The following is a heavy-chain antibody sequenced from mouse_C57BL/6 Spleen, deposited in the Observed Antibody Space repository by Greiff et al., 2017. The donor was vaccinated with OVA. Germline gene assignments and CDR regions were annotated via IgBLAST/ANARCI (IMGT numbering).Heavy chain of an antibody. J-gene: IGHJ3*01. D-gene: IGHD2-3*01. CDR3: TRLGDGYYPLWVAY. Sequence: QVQLQQSGAELVRPGASVTLSCKASGYTFTDYELHWVKQTPVHGLEWIGAIDPETGGTAYNQKFKGKAILTADKSSSTAYMELRSLTSEDSAVYYCTRLGDGYYPLWVAYWGQGTLVTVSA. CDR1: GYTFTDYE. V-gene: IGHV1-15*01. CDR2: IDPETGGT.